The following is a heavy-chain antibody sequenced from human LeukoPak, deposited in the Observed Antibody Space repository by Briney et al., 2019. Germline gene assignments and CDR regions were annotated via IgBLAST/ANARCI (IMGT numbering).Heavy chain of an antibody. D-gene: IGHD6-19*01. CDR1: GYSFTSYW. CDR2: IFPAGSGT. J-gene: IGHJ4*02. V-gene: IGHV5-51*01. Sequence: GESLKISCEASGYSFTSYWIGWVRQVPGKGLEWMGIIFPAGSGTRYSPSFQGQVTISADKSINTAYLQWSSLKASDTAIYYCARQQAVAGPGIDYWGQGTVVTVSS. CDR3: ARQQAVAGPGIDY.